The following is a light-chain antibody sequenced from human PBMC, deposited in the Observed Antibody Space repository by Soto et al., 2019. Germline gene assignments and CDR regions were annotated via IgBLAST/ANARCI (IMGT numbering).Light chain of an antibody. CDR1: QSVSTN. CDR3: QQYHHLTRT. V-gene: IGKV3-15*01. Sequence: EIVVTQSPATLSASPGERVTLSCRASQSVSTNLAWYQQKPGQPPRLLIYFASTRATAVPARFTAGGSGTEFTLTISSLQSEDFAVYYCQQYHHLTRTFGGGTKVDIK. J-gene: IGKJ4*01. CDR2: FAS.